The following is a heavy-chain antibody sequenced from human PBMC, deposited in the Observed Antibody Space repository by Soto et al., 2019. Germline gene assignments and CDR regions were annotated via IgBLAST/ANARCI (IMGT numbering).Heavy chain of an antibody. J-gene: IGHJ1*01. CDR3: ARGDSDLAVSEAAY. Sequence: QMQMQESGPRLVKPSETLSLTCTVSGVSITDSYWSWIRQPPEKGLEWIGYIYFSGVATYNPSLKXXAXXSRDTSKNEFSLKLTSVTAADTAIYYCARGDSDLAVSEAAYWGQGTLVTVSS. CDR1: GVSITDSY. V-gene: IGHV4-59*01. CDR2: IYFSGVA. D-gene: IGHD2-15*01.